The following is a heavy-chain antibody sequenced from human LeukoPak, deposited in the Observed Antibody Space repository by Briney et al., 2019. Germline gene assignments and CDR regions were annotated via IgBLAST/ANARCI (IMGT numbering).Heavy chain of an antibody. Sequence: SETLSLTCTVSGGSISSGGYYWGWVRQHPGKGLEWIGYIYYSVSTYYNPSLKSRVTISVDTSKNQFSLKLSSVTAADTAVYYCARARDSSGYYQRTFHYWGQGTLVTVSS. V-gene: IGHV4-31*03. CDR2: IYYSVST. D-gene: IGHD3-22*01. J-gene: IGHJ4*02. CDR1: GGSISSGGYY. CDR3: ARARDSSGYYQRTFHY.